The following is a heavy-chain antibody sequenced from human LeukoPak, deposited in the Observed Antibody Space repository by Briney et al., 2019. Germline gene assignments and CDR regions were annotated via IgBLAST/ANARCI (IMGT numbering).Heavy chain of an antibody. Sequence: GGSLRLSCVASGVTFGKYWMSWVRQAPGKGLEWVANIKLDGSEKNYVDSVKGRFTISRDNTKNSLYLQMNSLRAEDTAVFYCARDQYDTWSRRGNFDSWGQGTLVIVSS. V-gene: IGHV3-7*03. CDR1: GVTFGKYW. D-gene: IGHD3/OR15-3a*01. CDR2: IKLDGSEK. CDR3: ARDQYDTWSRRGNFDS. J-gene: IGHJ4*02.